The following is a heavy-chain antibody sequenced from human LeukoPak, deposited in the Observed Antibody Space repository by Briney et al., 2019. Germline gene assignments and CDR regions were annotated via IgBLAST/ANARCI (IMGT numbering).Heavy chain of an antibody. CDR3: ASVQLGDYYFDY. J-gene: IGHJ4*02. Sequence: MGWISAYNGNTNYAQKLQGRVTMATDTSTSTAYMELRSLRSDDTAVYYCASVQLGDYYFDYWGQGTLATVSS. CDR2: ISAYNGNT. V-gene: IGHV1-18*01. D-gene: IGHD3-16*01.